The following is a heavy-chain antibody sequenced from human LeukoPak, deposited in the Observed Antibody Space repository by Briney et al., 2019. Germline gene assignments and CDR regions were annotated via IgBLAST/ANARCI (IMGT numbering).Heavy chain of an antibody. V-gene: IGHV4-61*02. CDR2: IYPSGST. CDR1: GASLSSGSYY. J-gene: IGHJ5*02. CDR3: ARGITMVRGENWFDP. D-gene: IGHD3-10*01. Sequence: PSQTLSLTCTVSGASLSSGSYYWSWIRQPAGKGLEWIGRIYPSGSTDYNPSLKSRVTMSVDTSKNQFSLKLSSVTAADAAVYYCARGITMVRGENWFDPWGQGTLVTVSS.